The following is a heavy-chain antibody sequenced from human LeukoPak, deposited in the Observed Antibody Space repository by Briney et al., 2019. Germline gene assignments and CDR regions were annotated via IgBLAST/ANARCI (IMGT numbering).Heavy chain of an antibody. CDR1: GFTFSSYW. Sequence: GGSLRLSCAASGFTFSSYWMSWVRQAPGKGLEWVANIKQDGSEKHYVDSVKGRFTISRDNAKKSLFQHMNSLRVEDTAVYYCARGSEYTSSTNYYFDYWGQGTLVTVSS. CDR3: ARGSEYTSSTNYYFDY. D-gene: IGHD6-6*01. CDR2: IKQDGSEK. J-gene: IGHJ4*02. V-gene: IGHV3-7*01.